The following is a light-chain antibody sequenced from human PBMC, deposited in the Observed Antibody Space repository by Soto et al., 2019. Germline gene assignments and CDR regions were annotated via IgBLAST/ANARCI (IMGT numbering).Light chain of an antibody. CDR1: QSISSY. Sequence: DIQRTQSPSSLSASVGDRVTITCRASQSISSYLNWYQQKPGKAPKLLIYAESSLQSGVPSRFSGSGSGTDFTLTISSLQPEDFATYYCQQSYSTPRTFGGGTKVEIK. J-gene: IGKJ4*01. V-gene: IGKV1-39*01. CDR3: QQSYSTPRT. CDR2: AES.